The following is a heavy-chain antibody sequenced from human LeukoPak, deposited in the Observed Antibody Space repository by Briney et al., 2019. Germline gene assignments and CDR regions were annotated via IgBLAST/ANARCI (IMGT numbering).Heavy chain of an antibody. Sequence: GGSLRLSCAASGFSFSSYWMSWVRQAPGRGLEWVASIKQDGGEKYYVDSVKGRFTISRDNAKNSLYLQMNSLRAEDTAVYYCARGGGIVGATRPYYYYYYMDVWGKGTTVTISS. J-gene: IGHJ6*03. CDR3: ARGGGIVGATRPYYYYYYMDV. CDR2: IKQDGGEK. V-gene: IGHV3-7*03. D-gene: IGHD1-26*01. CDR1: GFSFSSYW.